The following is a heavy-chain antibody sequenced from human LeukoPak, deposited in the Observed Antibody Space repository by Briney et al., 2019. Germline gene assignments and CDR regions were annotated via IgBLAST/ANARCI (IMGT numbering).Heavy chain of an antibody. CDR2: IYSAGFT. CDR1: GFTVSSLS. D-gene: IGHD6-19*01. CDR3: ARADSNGWSNY. J-gene: IGHJ4*02. V-gene: IGHV3-53*01. Sequence: GGSLRLSCAASGFTVSSLSMSWVRQAPGKGLEWVSVIYSAGFTYYADSVKGRFAISRDNSKNTLYLQMNSLRAEDTALYHCARADSNGWSNYWGQGTLVTVSS.